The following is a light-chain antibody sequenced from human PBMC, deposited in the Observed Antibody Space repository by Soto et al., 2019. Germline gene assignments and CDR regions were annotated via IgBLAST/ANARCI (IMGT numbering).Light chain of an antibody. CDR3: SSYAGSNNPVI. CDR1: SRDGGGYNY. J-gene: IGLJ2*01. CDR2: EVS. V-gene: IGLV2-8*01. Sequence: QSALTQPPSASGSPGQSVTISCTGTSRDGGGYNYVSWYQQHPGKAPKFMIYEVSKRPSGVPDRFSGSKSGNTASLTVSGLQADDEADYYCSSYAGSNNPVIFGGGTKLTVL.